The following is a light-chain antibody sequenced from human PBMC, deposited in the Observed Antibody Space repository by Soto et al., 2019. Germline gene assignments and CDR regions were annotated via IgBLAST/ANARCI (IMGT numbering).Light chain of an antibody. CDR2: GAS. J-gene: IGKJ1*01. Sequence: EIVMTQSTATLSVSPGERATLSCRASQSVSSNLAWYQQKPGQAPRLLVYGASTRPTGIPDRFSGSGSGTDFTLTISRLEPEDFAVYYCQQYGSSPPTFGQGTKVDVK. V-gene: IGKV3-20*01. CDR1: QSVSSN. CDR3: QQYGSSPPT.